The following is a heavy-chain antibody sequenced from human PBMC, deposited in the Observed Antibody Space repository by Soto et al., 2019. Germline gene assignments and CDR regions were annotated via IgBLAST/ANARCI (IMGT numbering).Heavy chain of an antibody. V-gene: IGHV3-30-3*01. CDR2: ISYDGSNK. CDR3: ARARFLEWWLAPAVVGLVVGPDY. CDR1: GFTFSSYA. D-gene: IGHD3-3*01. J-gene: IGHJ4*02. Sequence: TGGSLRLSCAASGFTFSSYAMHWVRQAPGKGLEWVAVISYDGSNKYYADSVKGRFTISRDNSKNTLYLQMNSLRAEDTAVYYCARARFLEWWLAPAVVGLVVGPDYWGQGTLVTVSS.